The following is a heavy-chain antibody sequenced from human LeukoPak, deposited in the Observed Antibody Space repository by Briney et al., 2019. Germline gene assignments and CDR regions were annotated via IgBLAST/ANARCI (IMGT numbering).Heavy chain of an antibody. D-gene: IGHD3-22*01. CDR3: AKEAQQTGRIPRNYYDSSGYYFS. CDR1: GFTFSSYA. CDR2: ISGSGGST. Sequence: PGGSLRLSCAASGFTFSSYAMSWVRQAPGKGLEWVSAISGSGGSTYYADSVKGRFTISRDNSKNTLYLQMNSPRAEDTAVYYCAKEAQQTGRIPRNYYDSSGYYFSWGQGTLVTVSS. J-gene: IGHJ5*02. V-gene: IGHV3-23*01.